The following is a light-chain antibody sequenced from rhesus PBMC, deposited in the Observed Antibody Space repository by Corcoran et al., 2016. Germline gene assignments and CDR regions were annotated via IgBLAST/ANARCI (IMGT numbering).Light chain of an antibody. Sequence: SFDLTQPPSLSVASGQTADITCGGDNIGTQSVHWYQQKSPRAPMLVISGNSKRPSGIPDRFSGSKTGTTATLTITRVEAEDEADYFCQVWDTRPNYAYIFGPGTRLTVL. V-gene: IGLV3-25*02. CDR1: NIGTQS. J-gene: IGLJ1*01. CDR3: QVWDTRPNYAYI. CDR2: GNS.